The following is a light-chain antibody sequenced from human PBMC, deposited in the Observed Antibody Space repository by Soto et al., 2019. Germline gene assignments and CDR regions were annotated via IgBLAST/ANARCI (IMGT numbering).Light chain of an antibody. CDR3: CSYAGSYTYF. CDR2: DVS. V-gene: IGLV2-11*02. CDR1: SRDVGGYKY. J-gene: IGLJ1*01. Sequence: SSLTQPRSVSGSPGQSVTISCTGNSRDVGGYKYVSWYQQHPGQAPKILIYDVSKLPSGVPDRFSCSQSCNPASPTISGLQAENEADYYCCSYAGSYTYFFGTGTKVTAL.